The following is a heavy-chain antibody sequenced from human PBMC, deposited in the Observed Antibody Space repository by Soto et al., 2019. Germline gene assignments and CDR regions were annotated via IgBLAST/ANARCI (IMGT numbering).Heavy chain of an antibody. D-gene: IGHD6-19*01. J-gene: IGHJ5*02. V-gene: IGHV3-7*05. CDR1: GFTFSPYW. CDR3: AGGSGWISDT. Sequence: EVQLVESGGGLVQPGGSLRLSCAASGFTFSPYWMSWVRQAPGKGLEWVAIIKDDGGDEHYLVAVRGGFTISRDNAKKSLYLAMDSLRVEDTAVYYCAGGSGWISDTWGQGTLVTVSS. CDR2: IKDDGGDE.